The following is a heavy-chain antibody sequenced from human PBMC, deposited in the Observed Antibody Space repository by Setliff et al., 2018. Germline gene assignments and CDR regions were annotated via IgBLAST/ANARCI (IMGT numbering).Heavy chain of an antibody. V-gene: IGHV1-2*02. D-gene: IGHD3-22*01. CDR1: GYTFSDYY. CDR3: ARGGIYNYVSSAYFDL. Sequence: ASVKVSCKASGYTFSDYYMYWVRQAPGQGLEWMGWINPKSGGAHYALKFRGRVTMSRETSISTDYMELSRLTSDDTAVYYCARGGIYNYVSSAYFDLWGQGSMVTVSS. J-gene: IGHJ3*01. CDR2: INPKSGGA.